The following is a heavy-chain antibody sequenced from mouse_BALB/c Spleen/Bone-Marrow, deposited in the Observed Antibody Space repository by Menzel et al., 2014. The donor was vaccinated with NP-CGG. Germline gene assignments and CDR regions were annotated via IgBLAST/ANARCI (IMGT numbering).Heavy chain of an antibody. D-gene: IGHD2-4*01. CDR1: GFTFSNYG. V-gene: IGHV5-6*01. Sequence: VQLVESGRDLVKPGGSLKLSCAASGFTFSNYGMSWVRQTPDKRLEWVATINSGGRYAFYPDSVKGRFTISRDNAKNTLYLQMSSLKSEDTAMYYCARRSDYDYFDYWGQGTTLTVSS. CDR3: ARRSDYDYFDY. CDR2: INSGGRYA. J-gene: IGHJ2*01.